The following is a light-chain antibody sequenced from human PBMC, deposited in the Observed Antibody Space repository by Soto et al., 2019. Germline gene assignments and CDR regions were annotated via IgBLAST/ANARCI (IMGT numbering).Light chain of an antibody. Sequence: ETQLTQSHSFLSTSVGDRVTITCRASQTVSTFLNWYQHGPGGAPKLLIYGASSLQSGVPSRFSGSGSGTDFTLTISNLQPEDVATYYCQQSYSTPGALGQGTRQEIK. CDR1: QTVSTF. V-gene: IGKV1-39*01. J-gene: IGKJ5*01. CDR3: QQSYSTPGA. CDR2: GAS.